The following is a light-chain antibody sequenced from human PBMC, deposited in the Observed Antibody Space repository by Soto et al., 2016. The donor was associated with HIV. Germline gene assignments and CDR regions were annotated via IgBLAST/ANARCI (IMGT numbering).Light chain of an antibody. CDR3: LQLNNFPRT. J-gene: IGKJ1*01. V-gene: IGKV1-17*01. CDR1: QDIGND. CDR2: GAS. Sequence: DIQMTQSPSSLSASVGDIVTITCRASQDIGNDLGWYQQKPGQAPKRLIYGASSGSRSATEFTLTISSLQPEDFATYYCLQLNNFPRTFGQGTKVEIQ.